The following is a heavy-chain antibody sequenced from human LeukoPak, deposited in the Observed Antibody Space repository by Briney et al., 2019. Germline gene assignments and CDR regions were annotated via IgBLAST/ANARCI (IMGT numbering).Heavy chain of an antibody. D-gene: IGHD6-19*01. CDR1: GFTFSNYA. V-gene: IGHV3-23*01. CDR2: ISGSGGST. Sequence: GGSLRLSCAASGFTFSNYAMNWVRQAPGKGLEWVSAISGSGGSTYYGDSVKGRFTISRDNAKNSLYLQMNSLRAEDTALYHCARRAVAGTGAFDIWGQGTMVTVSS. CDR3: ARRAVAGTGAFDI. J-gene: IGHJ3*02.